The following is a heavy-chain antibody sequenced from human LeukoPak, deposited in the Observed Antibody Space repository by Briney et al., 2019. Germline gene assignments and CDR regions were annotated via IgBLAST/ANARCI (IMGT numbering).Heavy chain of an antibody. V-gene: IGHV5-51*01. D-gene: IGHD5-12*01. J-gene: IGHJ6*02. CDR1: GYSFTSYW. CDR3: ARRGSPFKGGSFYYGMDV. Sequence: GESLKISCQGSGYSFTSYWIGWMRQMPGKGLEWMGIIYPGVSDTRYSPSFQGQVTISADKSISTAYLQWSSLKASDTAMYYCARRGSPFKGGSFYYGMDVWGQGTTVTVSS. CDR2: IYPGVSDT.